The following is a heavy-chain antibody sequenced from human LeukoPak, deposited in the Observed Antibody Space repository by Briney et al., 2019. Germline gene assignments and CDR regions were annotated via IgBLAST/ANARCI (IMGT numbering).Heavy chain of an antibody. CDR1: GGSISSYY. Sequence: SETLSLTCTVSGGSISSYYWSWIRQPAGKGLEWIGRIYTSGSTNYNPSLKSRVTISVDTSKNQFSLRLSSVTAADTAVYYCARDPTTVTKGLDIWGQGTMVTVSS. CDR3: ARDPTTVTKGLDI. D-gene: IGHD4-17*01. J-gene: IGHJ3*02. V-gene: IGHV4-4*07. CDR2: IYTSGST.